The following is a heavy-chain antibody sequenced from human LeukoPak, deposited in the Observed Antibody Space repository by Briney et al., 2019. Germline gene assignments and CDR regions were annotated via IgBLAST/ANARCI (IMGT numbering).Heavy chain of an antibody. CDR3: AKDYYFGSGMLVGFFDY. V-gene: IGHV3-30*02. CDR1: GFTFSSYA. J-gene: IGHJ4*02. Sequence: GGSLRLSCAASGFTFSSYAMHCVRQAPGKGLEWVASIRYDGTNKYYADSVKGRFTISRDNSKNTLYLQMNSLRAEDTAVYYCAKDYYFGSGMLVGFFDYWGQGTLVTVSS. CDR2: IRYDGTNK. D-gene: IGHD3-10*01.